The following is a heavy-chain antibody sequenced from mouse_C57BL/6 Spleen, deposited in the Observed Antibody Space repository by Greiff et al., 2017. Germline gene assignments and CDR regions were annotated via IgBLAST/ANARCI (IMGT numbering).Heavy chain of an antibody. V-gene: IGHV1-81*01. CDR3: AREGGYGNLFDY. Sequence: QVQLQQSGAELARPGASVKLSCKASGYTFTSYGISWVKQRTGQGLEWIGEIYPRSGNTYYNEKFKGKATLTADKSSSPAYMELRSLTSEDSAVYFCAREGGYGNLFDYWGQGTTRTVSS. D-gene: IGHD2-1*01. CDR2: IYPRSGNT. CDR1: GYTFTSYG. J-gene: IGHJ2*01.